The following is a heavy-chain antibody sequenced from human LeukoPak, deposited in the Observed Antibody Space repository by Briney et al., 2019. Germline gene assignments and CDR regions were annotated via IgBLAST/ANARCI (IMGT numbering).Heavy chain of an antibody. CDR3: ARDTQHYYDSSGYYSL. D-gene: IGHD3-22*01. CDR2: INHSGST. J-gene: IGHJ4*02. V-gene: IGHV4-34*01. CDR1: GGSFSGYY. Sequence: PSETLSLTCAVYGGSFSGYYWSWIRQPPGKGLEWIGEINHSGSTNYNPSLKSRVTISVDTSKNQFSLKLSSVTAADTAVYYCARDTQHYYDSSGYYSLWGQGTLVTVSP.